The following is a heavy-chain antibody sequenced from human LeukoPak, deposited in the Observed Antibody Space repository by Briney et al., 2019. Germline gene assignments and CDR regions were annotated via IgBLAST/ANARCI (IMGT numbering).Heavy chain of an antibody. CDR3: ARARAKWLLPEPPPARVYYYGMDV. D-gene: IGHD3-22*01. CDR1: GYTFTSYV. V-gene: IGHV1-18*01. J-gene: IGHJ6*02. Sequence: ASVKVSCKASGYTFTSYVISWVRQAPGQGLEWMGWISAYNGNTNYAQKLQGRVTMTTDTSMSAAYMELRSLRSDDTAVYYCARARAKWLLPEPPPARVYYYGMDVWGQGTTVTVSS. CDR2: ISAYNGNT.